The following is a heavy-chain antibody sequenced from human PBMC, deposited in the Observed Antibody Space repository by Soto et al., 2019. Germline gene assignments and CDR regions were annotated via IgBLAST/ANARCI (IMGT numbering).Heavy chain of an antibody. Sequence: GGSLRLSCAASGFIFKNYAMTWVRQGPGKGPEWVSAISGDGGGTYFADSVKGRFAISRDNSKNTLYLQMDSLRAEDTAVYYCAKAHGWDLRGISWGQGTLVTVSS. D-gene: IGHD1-26*01. J-gene: IGHJ5*02. CDR1: GFIFKNYA. CDR2: ISGDGGGT. CDR3: AKAHGWDLRGIS. V-gene: IGHV3-23*01.